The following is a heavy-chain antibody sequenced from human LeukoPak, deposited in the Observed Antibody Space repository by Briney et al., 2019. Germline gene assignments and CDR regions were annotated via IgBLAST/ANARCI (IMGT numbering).Heavy chain of an antibody. CDR1: GGSISSSY. V-gene: IGHV4-59*01. CDR3: ASMASYCSGGSCTDY. Sequence: SETLSLTCTVSGGSISSSYWSWIRQPPGKGLEWIGYISYSGSTNYSPSLESRVTISVDTSKNQFSLKLSSVTAADTAVYYCASMASYCSGGSCTDYWGQGTLVIVSS. J-gene: IGHJ4*02. CDR2: ISYSGST. D-gene: IGHD2-15*01.